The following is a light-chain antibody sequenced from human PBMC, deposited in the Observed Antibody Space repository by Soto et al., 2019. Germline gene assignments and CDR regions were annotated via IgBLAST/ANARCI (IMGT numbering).Light chain of an antibody. V-gene: IGKV1-9*01. J-gene: IGKJ4*01. CDR3: QQLKRYPLS. CDR1: QGISSY. Sequence: IQLTQSPSSLSASIGDRVTITCRASQGISSYLAWYQQKPGKAPELLIDAASTLQSGVPSRFSGSGSGTDFTLTISSLQAEDFATYYCQQLKRYPLSFGGGTKVEIK. CDR2: AAS.